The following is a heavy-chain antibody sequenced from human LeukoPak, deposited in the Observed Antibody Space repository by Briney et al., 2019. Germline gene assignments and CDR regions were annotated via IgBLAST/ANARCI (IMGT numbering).Heavy chain of an antibody. CDR2: ISGFGGST. Sequence: PGGSLRLSCAASGFTFNNYAMNWARQAPEKGLEWVSGISGFGGSTYYAPSVKGRLTISRDNFGNMLYLHLDSLRVEDTAIYYCARRSGSSWSSFDYWGQGALVTVSS. J-gene: IGHJ4*02. CDR3: ARRSGSSWSSFDY. CDR1: GFTFNNYA. D-gene: IGHD6-13*01. V-gene: IGHV3-23*01.